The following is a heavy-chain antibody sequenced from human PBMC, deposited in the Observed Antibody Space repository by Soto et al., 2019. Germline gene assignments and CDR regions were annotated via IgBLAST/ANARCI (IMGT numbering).Heavy chain of an antibody. CDR1: GFTFSTSS. V-gene: IGHV3-48*02. D-gene: IGHD3-3*01. Sequence: EVQLVESGGGLGQPGWSLRLSCVVSGFTFSTSSMNWVRQAPGKGLEWVSYISSSSNTIYADSVKGRFTISRDNAKNSLYLQMNSLRDEDTAVYYCARVIWSGYLTSDYWGQGTLVTVSS. CDR2: ISSSSNTI. CDR3: ARVIWSGYLTSDY. J-gene: IGHJ4*02.